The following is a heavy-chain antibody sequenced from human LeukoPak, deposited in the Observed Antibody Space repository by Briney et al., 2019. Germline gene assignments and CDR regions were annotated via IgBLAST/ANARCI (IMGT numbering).Heavy chain of an antibody. CDR1: GDSVSSNSAA. CDR3: ARGVKRGGYIMGSWFDP. D-gene: IGHD5-18*01. CDR2: TYYRSKWYN. Sequence: SQTLSLTCAISGDSVSSNSAAWNWIRQSPSRGLEWLGRTYYRSKWYNDYAVSVKSRITINPDTSKNQFSLQLNSVTPEDTAVYYCARGVKRGGYIMGSWFDPWGQGTLVTVSS. J-gene: IGHJ5*02. V-gene: IGHV6-1*01.